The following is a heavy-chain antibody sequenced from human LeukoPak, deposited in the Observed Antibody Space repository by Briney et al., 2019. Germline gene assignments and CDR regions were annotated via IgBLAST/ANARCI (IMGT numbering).Heavy chain of an antibody. CDR1: GFTFSSYE. CDR3: ARDPNYSYYMDV. CDR2: ISSSGSTT. V-gene: IGHV3-48*03. Sequence: GGSLRLSCAASGFTFSSYEMNWVRQAPGKGLEWVSYISSSGSTTYYADSVKGRFTISRDNVKNSLYLQMNSLRAEDTAVYYCARDPNYSYYMDVWGKGTTVTVSS. J-gene: IGHJ6*03.